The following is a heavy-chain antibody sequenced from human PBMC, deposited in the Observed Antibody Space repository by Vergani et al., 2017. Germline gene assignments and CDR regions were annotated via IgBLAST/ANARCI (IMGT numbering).Heavy chain of an antibody. V-gene: IGHV3-73*01. D-gene: IGHD6-13*01. Sequence: EVQLLESGGGLVQPGGSLRLSCAASGFTFSSYAMSWVRQAPGKGLEWVGRIRSKANSYATAYAASVKGRFTISRDDSKNTAYLQMNSLRAEDTAVYYCARDPGYSSSWYLDYFDYWGQGTLVTVSS. CDR3: ARDPGYSSSWYLDYFDY. CDR2: IRSKANSYAT. J-gene: IGHJ4*02. CDR1: GFTFSSYA.